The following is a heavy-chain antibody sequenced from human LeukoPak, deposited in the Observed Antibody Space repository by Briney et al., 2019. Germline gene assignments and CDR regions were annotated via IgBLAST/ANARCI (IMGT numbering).Heavy chain of an antibody. V-gene: IGHV4-30-2*01. Sequence: SETLSLTCAVSGGSISSGGYSWSWIRQPPGKGLEWIGYIYHSGSTYYNPSLKSRVTISVDRSKNQFSLRLSSVTAADTAVYYCARQGYYGSGSYPFDYWGQGTLVTVSS. D-gene: IGHD3-10*01. CDR3: ARQGYYGSGSYPFDY. J-gene: IGHJ4*02. CDR2: IYHSGST. CDR1: GGSISSGGYS.